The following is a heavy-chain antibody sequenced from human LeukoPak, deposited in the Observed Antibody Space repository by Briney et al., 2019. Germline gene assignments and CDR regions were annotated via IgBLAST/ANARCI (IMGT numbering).Heavy chain of an antibody. CDR2: IHYSGST. CDR1: GGSISGYY. V-gene: IGHV4-59*08. D-gene: IGHD6-13*01. J-gene: IGHJ4*02. Sequence: PSETLSLTCTVSGGSISGYYWSWIRQPPGKGLEWIGYIHYSGSTNYNPSLKSRVTISVDTSQNQFSLRLSSVTAADTAVYYCAKLIGECSSEAAGCWGQGTLVTVSS. CDR3: AKLIGECSSEAAGC.